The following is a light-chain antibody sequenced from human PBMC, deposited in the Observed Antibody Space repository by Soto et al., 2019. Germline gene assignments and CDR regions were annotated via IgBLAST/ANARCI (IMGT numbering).Light chain of an antibody. CDR3: GTWDSSLNGVV. CDR1: SSNIGNNY. Sequence: QSALTQPPSVSAAPGQKVTISCSGSSSNIGNNYVSWYQQLPGTASTLLIYDNNKRPSEIPDRFSGSKSGTSATLGITGLQTGDEADYHCGTWDSSLNGVVFGGGTKLTVL. V-gene: IGLV1-51*01. J-gene: IGLJ2*01. CDR2: DNN.